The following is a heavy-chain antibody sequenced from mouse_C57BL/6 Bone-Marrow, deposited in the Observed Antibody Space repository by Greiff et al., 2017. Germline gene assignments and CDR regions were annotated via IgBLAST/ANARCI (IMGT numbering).Heavy chain of an antibody. CDR3: ASIGNYAQYDMDY. CDR2: INPNNGGT. Sequence: EVKLMESGPELVKPGASVKMSCKASGYTFTDYNMHWVKQSHGKSLEWIGYINPNNGGTSYNQKFKGKATLTVNKSSSTAYMELRSLTSEDSAVYYCASIGNYAQYDMDYWGQGTSLTVSS. J-gene: IGHJ4*01. CDR1: GYTFTDYN. V-gene: IGHV1-22*01. D-gene: IGHD2-1*01.